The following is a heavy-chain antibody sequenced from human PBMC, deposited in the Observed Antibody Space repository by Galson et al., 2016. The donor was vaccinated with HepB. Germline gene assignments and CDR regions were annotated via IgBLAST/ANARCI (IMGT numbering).Heavy chain of an antibody. V-gene: IGHV3-7*03. J-gene: IGHJ4*02. Sequence: SLRLSCAASGFSFSIYWMSWVRQAPGKGLEWVANIKYDGNEKYFVDSVEGRFTISRDNARNSLYLQMNSLRAEDTAMYYCARFARRGSFYYDSETSGPFDYWGQGTLVTVSS. CDR2: IKYDGNEK. CDR3: ARFARRGSFYYDSETSGPFDY. D-gene: IGHD3-10*01. CDR1: GFSFSIYW.